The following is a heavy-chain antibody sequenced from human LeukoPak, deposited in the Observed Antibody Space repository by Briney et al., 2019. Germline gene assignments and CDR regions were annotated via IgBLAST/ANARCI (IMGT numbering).Heavy chain of an antibody. Sequence: GGSLRLACTGAGFTFATYTFNWVRQAPGKGLEWVASIGATQTYIYYADSVKGRFTISRDNAKNTLYLQMNSLRAEDTAVYYCAKVGGRHCSGGSCYSKYFDYWGQGTLVTVSS. V-gene: IGHV3-21*04. CDR1: GFTFATYT. CDR2: IGATQTYI. CDR3: AKVGGRHCSGGSCYSKYFDY. D-gene: IGHD2-15*01. J-gene: IGHJ4*02.